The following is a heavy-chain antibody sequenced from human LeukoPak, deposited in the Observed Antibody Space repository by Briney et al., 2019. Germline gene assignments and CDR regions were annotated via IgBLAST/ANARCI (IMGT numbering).Heavy chain of an antibody. Sequence: SETLSLTCAVYGGSFSGYYWSWIRQPPGKGLEWIGEINHSGSTNYNPSLKSRVTISVDTSKNQFSLKLSSVTAADTAVYYCARGLNYWGRGTLVTVSS. CDR1: GGSFSGYY. V-gene: IGHV4-34*01. CDR2: INHSGST. CDR3: ARGLNY. J-gene: IGHJ4*02.